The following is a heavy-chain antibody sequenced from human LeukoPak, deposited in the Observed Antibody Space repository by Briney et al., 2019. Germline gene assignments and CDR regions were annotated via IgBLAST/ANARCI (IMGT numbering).Heavy chain of an antibody. CDR2: INPSGGGT. V-gene: IGHV1-46*02. J-gene: IGHJ4*02. CDR1: GYNFNSYY. D-gene: IGHD2/OR15-2a*01. Sequence: ASVTVSCTASGYNFNSYYLHWVRLAPGQGLEWMGIINPSGGGTNYAQRFQGRVTMTRDTSTSTVYMELSSLRSEDTAVYHCAREHSTAYPFAYWGQGTLVTVSS. CDR3: AREHSTAYPFAY.